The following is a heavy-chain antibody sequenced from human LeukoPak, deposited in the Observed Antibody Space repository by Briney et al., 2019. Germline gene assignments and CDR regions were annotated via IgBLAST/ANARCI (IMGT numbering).Heavy chain of an antibody. D-gene: IGHD3-9*01. V-gene: IGHV4-34*01. J-gene: IGHJ2*01. CDR1: GGSFSADY. CDR2: INHSGSS. CDR3: STRNILAWYFDL. Sequence: SETLSLTCAVYGGSFSADYWTWIRQPPGKGLEWIGEINHSGSSNYNSSLRSRVTISVDTSYKQFSLKLSSVTAADTAVYYCSTRNILAWYFDLWGRGTLVTVSS.